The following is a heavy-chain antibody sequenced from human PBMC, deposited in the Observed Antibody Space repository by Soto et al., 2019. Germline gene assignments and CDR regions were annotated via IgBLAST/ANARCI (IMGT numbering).Heavy chain of an antibody. CDR3: RVAGPLRSYYYYGMDV. CDR1: GYTFTGYY. CDR2: INPNSGGT. D-gene: IGHD6-19*01. J-gene: IGHJ6*02. Sequence: GASVKVSCKASGYTFTGYYMHWVRQAPGQGLEWMGWINPNSGGTNYAQKFQGWVTMTRDTSISTAYMELSRLRSDDTAVYYCRVAGPLRSYYYYGMDVWGQGTTVTVSS. V-gene: IGHV1-2*04.